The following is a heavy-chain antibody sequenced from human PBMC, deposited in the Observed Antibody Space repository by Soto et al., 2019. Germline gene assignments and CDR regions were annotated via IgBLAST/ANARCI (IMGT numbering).Heavy chain of an antibody. D-gene: IGHD3-10*02. J-gene: IGHJ5*01. CDR3: ARVVPGAVPWFDS. Sequence: GASVKVSFKTSGYTFTNYDVTWVRQAPGRGLEWMGWITPYNGNTHYAPHLQGRITLATDTSTNTAYLDLTNLTSDDTAMYYCARVVPGAVPWFDSWGLGTPVTVT. CDR1: GYTFTNYD. V-gene: IGHV1-18*04. CDR2: ITPYNGNT.